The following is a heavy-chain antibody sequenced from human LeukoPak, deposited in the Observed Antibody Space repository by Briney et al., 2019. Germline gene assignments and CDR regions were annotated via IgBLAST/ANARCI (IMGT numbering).Heavy chain of an antibody. CDR3: ARGGQLVYFDY. J-gene: IGHJ4*02. Sequence: SETLSLTCAVYGGSFSGYYWSRIRQPAGKGLEWIGEINHSGSTNYNPSLKSRVTISVDTSKNQFSLKLSSVTAADTAVYYCARGGQLVYFDYWGQGTLVTVSS. CDR2: INHSGST. D-gene: IGHD6-6*01. V-gene: IGHV4-34*01. CDR1: GGSFSGYY.